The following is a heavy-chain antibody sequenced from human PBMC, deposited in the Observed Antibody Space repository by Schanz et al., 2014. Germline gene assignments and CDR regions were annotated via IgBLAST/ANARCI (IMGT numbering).Heavy chain of an antibody. J-gene: IGHJ6*03. Sequence: VQLVESGGGLVQPGGSLRISCAASGFTFSDYYMTWIRQAPGKGLEWVSDISDSGDSTHYADSVKGRFTISRDNAKNSLFLQMNSLRAEDTAVYYCARPSDSSWYMDVWGKGTTVTVSS. V-gene: IGHV3-11*04. CDR2: ISDSGDST. D-gene: IGHD2-21*02. CDR1: GFTFSDYY. CDR3: ARPSDSSWYMDV.